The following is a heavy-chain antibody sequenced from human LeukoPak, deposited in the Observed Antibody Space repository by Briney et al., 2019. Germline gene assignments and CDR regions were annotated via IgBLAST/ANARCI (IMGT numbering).Heavy chain of an antibody. CDR1: GGSISSYY. Sequence: SETLSLTCTVSGGSISSYYWSWIRQPPGKGLEWIGYIYFTGSTNYNPSLKSRVTISVDTSKNQFSLKLRSVTAADAAVYYCASGFENDAFDIWGQGTMVTVSS. CDR3: ASGFENDAFDI. J-gene: IGHJ3*02. CDR2: IYFTGST. D-gene: IGHD3-10*01. V-gene: IGHV4-59*01.